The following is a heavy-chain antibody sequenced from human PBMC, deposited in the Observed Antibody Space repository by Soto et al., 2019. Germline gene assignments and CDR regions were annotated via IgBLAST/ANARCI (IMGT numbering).Heavy chain of an antibody. Sequence: VGSLRLSCAASGFTFSDYYMSWIRQAPGKGLEWVSYISSSSSYTNYADSVKGRFTISRDNAKNSLYLQMNSLRAEDTAVYYCARMSSSWYALDYWGQGTMVTVSS. J-gene: IGHJ4*02. V-gene: IGHV3-11*06. CDR1: GFTFSDYY. CDR3: ARMSSSWYALDY. CDR2: ISSSSSYT. D-gene: IGHD6-13*01.